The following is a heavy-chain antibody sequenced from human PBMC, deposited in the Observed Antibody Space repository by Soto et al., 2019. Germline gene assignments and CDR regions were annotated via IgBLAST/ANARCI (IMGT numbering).Heavy chain of an antibody. CDR1: GFTFTRYS. CDR3: ARESEDLTSNFDY. Sequence: GGSLRLSCAASGFTFTRYSMNWVRQSPGKGLEWVSSISSTTNYIYYGDSMKGRFAISRDNAKNSLYLEMNSLRAEDTAVYYCARESEDLTSNFDYWGQGTLVTVSS. V-gene: IGHV3-21*06. J-gene: IGHJ4*02. CDR2: ISSTTNYI.